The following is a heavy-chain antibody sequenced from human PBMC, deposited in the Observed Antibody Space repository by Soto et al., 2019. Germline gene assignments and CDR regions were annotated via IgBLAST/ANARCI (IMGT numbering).Heavy chain of an antibody. Sequence: SETLSLTCTVSGGSISSYYWSWIRQPPGKGLEWIGYIYYSGSTNYNPSLKSRVTISVDTSKNQFSLKLSSVTAADTAVHYCARVSYDFWSGHPPFFDYWGQGTMVTVSS. CDR2: IYYSGST. V-gene: IGHV4-59*01. CDR3: ARVSYDFWSGHPPFFDY. CDR1: GGSISSYY. J-gene: IGHJ4*02. D-gene: IGHD3-3*01.